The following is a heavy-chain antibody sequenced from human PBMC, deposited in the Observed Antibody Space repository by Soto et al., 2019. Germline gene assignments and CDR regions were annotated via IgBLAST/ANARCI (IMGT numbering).Heavy chain of an antibody. Sequence: GGSLRLSCAASGFTFSSYAMVWVRQAPGKGLEWVSTITANSGSTAYGDSVKGRFTISRDNSKSTLYLQMNSLRVEDTAAYYCGETPGWPKRLFDPWGQGTLVTVSS. CDR3: GETPGWPKRLFDP. J-gene: IGHJ5*02. CDR2: ITANSGST. D-gene: IGHD2-15*01. CDR1: GFTFSSYA. V-gene: IGHV3-23*01.